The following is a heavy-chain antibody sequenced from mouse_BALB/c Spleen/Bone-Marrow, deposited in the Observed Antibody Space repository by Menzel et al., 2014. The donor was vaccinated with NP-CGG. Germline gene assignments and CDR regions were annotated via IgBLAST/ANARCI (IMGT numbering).Heavy chain of an antibody. V-gene: IGHV2-2*01. Sequence: VQLQQSGPGLVQPSQSLSITCTVSGFSLTSYGVHWVRQSPGKGLEWLGVIWSGGITDYDAAFISRLNITKDNSKSQVFFKMNSLRADDTALDYCARQTDVEYYPARDYWGQGTSGPVPS. CDR2: IWSGGIT. CDR3: ARQTDVEYYPARDY. J-gene: IGHJ4*01. CDR1: GFSLTSYG.